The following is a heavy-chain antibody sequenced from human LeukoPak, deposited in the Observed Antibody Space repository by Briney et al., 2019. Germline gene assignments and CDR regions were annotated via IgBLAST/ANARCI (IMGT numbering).Heavy chain of an antibody. V-gene: IGHV1-2*02. J-gene: IGHJ4*02. CDR3: AREDCSSTSCSEYYFDY. D-gene: IGHD2-2*01. Sequence: ASVKVSCKASGYTFTGYYMHWVRQAPGQGLEWMGWINPNSGGTNYAQKFQGRVTMTRDTSISTAYKELSRLRSDDTAVYYCAREDCSSTSCSEYYFDYWGQGTLVTVSS. CDR2: INPNSGGT. CDR1: GYTFTGYY.